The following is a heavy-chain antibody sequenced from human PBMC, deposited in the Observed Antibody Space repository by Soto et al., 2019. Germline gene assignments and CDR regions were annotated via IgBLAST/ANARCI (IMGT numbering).Heavy chain of an antibody. D-gene: IGHD1-26*01. V-gene: IGHV3-23*01. CDR2: ISGGGDAT. Sequence: GGSLRLSCAASGFTLSNYAMNWVRQTPVKGLEWVSVISGGGDATYYADSVRGRFTISRDNSKNTLYLQMNSLRAEDTAVYYWAKGLLVTTTYVRASFDYWGQGALVTVSS. CDR1: GFTLSNYA. CDR3: AKGLLVTTTYVRASFDY. J-gene: IGHJ4*02.